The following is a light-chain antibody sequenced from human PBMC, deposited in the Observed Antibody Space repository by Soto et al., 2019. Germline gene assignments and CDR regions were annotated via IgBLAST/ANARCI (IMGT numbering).Light chain of an antibody. CDR2: GAS. CDR3: QHYNSDPWT. Sequence: EIVLTQSPGTLSLSPGERATLSCRASQSVSSTYLAWYQQKPGQAPRLLIYGASSRATGIPDRFSGSGSGTDFTLTISRLEPADFATYYCQHYNSDPWTFGQGTKVEIK. CDR1: QSVSSTY. J-gene: IGKJ1*01. V-gene: IGKV3-20*01.